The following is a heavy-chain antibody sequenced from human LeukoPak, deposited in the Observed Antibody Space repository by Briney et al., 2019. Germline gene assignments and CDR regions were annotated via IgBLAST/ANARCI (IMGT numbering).Heavy chain of an antibody. CDR1: GFTVSSNY. Sequence: GGSLRLSCAASGFTVSSNYMSWVRQAPGKGLEWVSAISGRGGRTYYADSVKGRFTISRDNSENTLYLQMNRLRADDTAIYYCAKSTWFDYFDYWGQGTLVTVSS. CDR3: AKSTWFDYFDY. V-gene: IGHV3-23*01. D-gene: IGHD3-9*01. J-gene: IGHJ4*02. CDR2: ISGRGGRT.